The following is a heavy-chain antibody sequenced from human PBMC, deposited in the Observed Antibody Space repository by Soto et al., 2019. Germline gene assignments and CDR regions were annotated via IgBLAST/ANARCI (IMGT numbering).Heavy chain of an antibody. Sequence: QVQLVQSGAEVKKPGASVKVSCKASGYSFSTFDINWVRQAARQCLEGMGWMSPHNGNAGYAQKLEGRVTMTRNTSSTSPYMMLSSLTSDNSAVYVCGRRKARSGPDYFDSWGKGPLVTVSS. CDR3: GRRKARSGPDYFDS. J-gene: IGHJ4*02. CDR2: MSPHNGNA. CDR1: GYSFSTFD. D-gene: IGHD5-12*01. V-gene: IGHV1-8*01.